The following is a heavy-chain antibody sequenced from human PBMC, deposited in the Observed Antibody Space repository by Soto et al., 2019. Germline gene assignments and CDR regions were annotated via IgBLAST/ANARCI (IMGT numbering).Heavy chain of an antibody. V-gene: IGHV3-21*03. J-gene: IGHJ4*02. CDR3: ARGAVATTCDF. Sequence: EVQLLESGGGLVQPGGSLRLSCAASGFTFSSYDMNWVRQAPGKGLEWVSSITSSGSSMYYLASVRGRFAISRDNADNSLYLHMNSLTVEDTAVYYCARGAVATTCDFWGQGTPVTVSS. CDR1: GFTFSSYD. D-gene: IGHD5-12*01. CDR2: ITSSGSSM.